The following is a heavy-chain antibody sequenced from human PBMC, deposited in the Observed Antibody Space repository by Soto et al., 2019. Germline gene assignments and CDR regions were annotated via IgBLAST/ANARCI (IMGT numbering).Heavy chain of an antibody. CDR2: IRNKANSYST. CDR1: GFTFSDHY. V-gene: IGHV3-72*01. D-gene: IGHD6-19*01. Sequence: EVQLVESGGGLVQPGGSLRLSCAASGFTFSDHYMDWVRQAPGKGLEWVGRIRNKANSYSTEYAASVKGRFTISRDESKDSLYLQLNSLRTEDTAVYYCARAGVAGYRYFDSWGQGTLGTVSS. CDR3: ARAGVAGYRYFDS. J-gene: IGHJ5*01.